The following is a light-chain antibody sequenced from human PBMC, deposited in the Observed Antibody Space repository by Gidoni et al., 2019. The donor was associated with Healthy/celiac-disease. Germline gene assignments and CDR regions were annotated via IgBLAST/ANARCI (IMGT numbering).Light chain of an antibody. V-gene: IGLV5-45*02. CDR1: SGINVGTYR. J-gene: IGLJ2*01. CDR2: YKSDSDK. CDR3: RIWHSSALV. Sequence: QAVLPQPSSLSASPGASASLTCTLRSGINVGTYRIYWYQQKPGSPPQYLLRYKSDSDKQQGSGVPSRFSGSKDASANAGILLISGLQSEDEADYYCRIWHSSALVFGGGTKLTVL.